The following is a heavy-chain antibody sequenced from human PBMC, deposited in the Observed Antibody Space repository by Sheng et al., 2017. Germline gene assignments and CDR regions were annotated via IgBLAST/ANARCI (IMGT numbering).Heavy chain of an antibody. D-gene: IGHD6-13*01. Sequence: QLQLQESGPGLVKPSETLSLTCTVSGGSISSSSYYWGWIRQPPGKGLEWVGSIYYSGSTYYNPSLKTRVTISLDTSKKQVSLKLISVTAADTAVYYCAIRGWAAADFDYWGQGTLVTVSS. V-gene: IGHV4-39*07. CDR1: GGSISSSSYY. CDR3: AIRGWAAADFDY. J-gene: IGHJ4*02. CDR2: IYYSGST.